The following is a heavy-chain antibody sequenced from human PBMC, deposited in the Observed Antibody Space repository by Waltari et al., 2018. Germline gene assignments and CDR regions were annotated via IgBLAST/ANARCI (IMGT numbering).Heavy chain of an antibody. Sequence: EVQLVESGGGLVKPGGSLRLSCVASGFTFNSYNMNWVRQAPGKGLGWVSSISSSSNYIYYADSVRGRFTISRDNAKNSLYLQMNSLRAEDTAVYYCAKNFPTPYYFDYWGQGTLVTVSS. CDR2: ISSSSNYI. V-gene: IGHV3-21*01. CDR1: GFTFNSYN. CDR3: AKNFPTPYYFDY. J-gene: IGHJ4*02.